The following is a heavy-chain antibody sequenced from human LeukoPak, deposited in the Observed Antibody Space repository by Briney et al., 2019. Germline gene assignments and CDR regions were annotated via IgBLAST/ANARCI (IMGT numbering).Heavy chain of an antibody. D-gene: IGHD1-1*01. CDR3: ATRYRSGSTSGYLDY. CDR2: ISSSSSYI. Sequence: PGGSLRLSCAASGFTFSSYSMNWVRQAPGKGLEWVSSISSSSSYIYYSDSVKSRFTITRDNAKNSLYLQMNSLRAEDTAVYYCATRYRSGSTSGYLDYWGQGTLVTVSS. J-gene: IGHJ4*02. V-gene: IGHV3-21*01. CDR1: GFTFSSYS.